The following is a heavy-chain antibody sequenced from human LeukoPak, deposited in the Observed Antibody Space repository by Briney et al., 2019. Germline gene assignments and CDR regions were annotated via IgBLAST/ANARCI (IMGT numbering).Heavy chain of an antibody. CDR2: INRNGGST. V-gene: IGHV3-20*04. J-gene: IGHJ6*03. CDR3: AKNGCSSTSCRGYYYYYYMDV. Sequence: PGGSLRLSCAASGFSFDDYGMSWVRQAPGKGLEWVSGINRNGGSTGYADSVKGRFTISRDNSKNTLYLQMNSLRAEDTAVYYCAKNGCSSTSCRGYYYYYYMDVWGKGTTVTVSS. D-gene: IGHD2-2*01. CDR1: GFSFDDYG.